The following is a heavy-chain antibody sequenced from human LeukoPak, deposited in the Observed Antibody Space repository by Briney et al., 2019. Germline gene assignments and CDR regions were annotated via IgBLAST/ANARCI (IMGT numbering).Heavy chain of an antibody. D-gene: IGHD3-16*01. CDR1: GFTFSSYG. CDR2: ISYDGSNK. CDR3: AKDLGGYDYYMDV. Sequence: GGSLRLSCAASGFTFSSYGMHWVRQAPGKGLEWVAVISYDGSNKYYADPVKGRFTISRDNSKNTLYLQMNSLRAEDTAVYYCAKDLGGYDYYMDVWGKGTTVTVSS. V-gene: IGHV3-30*18. J-gene: IGHJ6*03.